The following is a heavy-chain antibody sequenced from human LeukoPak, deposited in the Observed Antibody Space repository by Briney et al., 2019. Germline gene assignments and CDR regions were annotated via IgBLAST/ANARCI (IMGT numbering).Heavy chain of an antibody. CDR1: GFSLSSYE. V-gene: IGHV3-7*02. Sequence: PGGSLRLSCAASGFSLSSYEMNWVRQAPGKGLEWVANIKQDGSEKYYVDSVKGRFTISRDNAKNSLYLQMNSLRAEDTAVYYCARVWGSSSGWHLNYYYGMDVWGQGTTVTVSS. CDR3: ARVWGSSSGWHLNYYYGMDV. CDR2: IKQDGSEK. J-gene: IGHJ6*02. D-gene: IGHD6-19*01.